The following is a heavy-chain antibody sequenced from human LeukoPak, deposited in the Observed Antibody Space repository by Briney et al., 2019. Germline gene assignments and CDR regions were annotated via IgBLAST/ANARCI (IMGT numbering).Heavy chain of an antibody. Sequence: SETLSLTCTVSGGSISSGGYYWSWIRQPPGKGLEWIGYIYHSGSTYYNPSLKSRVTISVDRSKNQFSLKLSSVTAADTAVYYCARDSTPFGVVPFDYWGQGTLVTVSS. J-gene: IGHJ4*02. CDR3: ARDSTPFGVVPFDY. CDR1: GGSISSGGYY. CDR2: IYHSGST. D-gene: IGHD3-3*01. V-gene: IGHV4-30-2*01.